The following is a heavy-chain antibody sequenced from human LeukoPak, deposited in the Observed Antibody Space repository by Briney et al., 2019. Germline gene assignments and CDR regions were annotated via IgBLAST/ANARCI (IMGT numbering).Heavy chain of an antibody. J-gene: IGHJ4*02. CDR3: ARGLVGTTTFDF. D-gene: IGHD1-26*01. CDR2: ISAYNGNT. V-gene: IGHV1-18*01. Sequence: GPVKVSCKASGYTFTNYGVSWVRQAPGQGLEWLGWISAYNGNTNYAQKLQGRVTMTTDTSTSTAYMELRSLRSDDTAVYCCARGLVGTTTFDFWGQGTLVTVSS. CDR1: GYTFTNYG.